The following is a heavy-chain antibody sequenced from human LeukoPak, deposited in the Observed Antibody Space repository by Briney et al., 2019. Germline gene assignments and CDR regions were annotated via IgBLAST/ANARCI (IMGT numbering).Heavy chain of an antibody. CDR2: MNPNSGNT. CDR3: ARWGAYDFTSYYYYGMDV. D-gene: IGHD3-3*01. CDR1: GYTFTSYD. J-gene: IGHJ6*02. V-gene: IGHV1-8*01. Sequence: ASVKVSFKASGYTFTSYDINWVRQATGQGLEWMGWMNPNSGNTGYAQKFQGRVTMTRNTSISTAYMELGSLRSEDTAVYYCARWGAYDFTSYYYYGMDVWGQGTTVTVSS.